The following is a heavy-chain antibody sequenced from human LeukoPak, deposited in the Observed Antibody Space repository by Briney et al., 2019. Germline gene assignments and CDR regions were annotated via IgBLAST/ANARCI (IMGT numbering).Heavy chain of an antibody. CDR1: GGSISSYY. Sequence: PSETQSLTCTVSGGSISSYYWSWIRQPPGKGLEWIGYIYYSGSTNYNPSLKSRVTISVDTSKNQFSLKLSSVTAADTAVYYCARGQLRQWLTYWGQGTLVTVSS. V-gene: IGHV4-59*12. D-gene: IGHD6-19*01. CDR3: ARGQLRQWLTY. CDR2: IYYSGST. J-gene: IGHJ4*02.